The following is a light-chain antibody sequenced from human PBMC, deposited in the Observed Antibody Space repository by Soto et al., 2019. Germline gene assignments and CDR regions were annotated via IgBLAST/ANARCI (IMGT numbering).Light chain of an antibody. CDR1: QDIRNY. V-gene: IGKV1-9*01. Sequence: DIKLTQSPSFLSTSVGDRVTITCRASQDIRNYLAWYQQKPGKAPKVLIYAASTLLSGVPSRFSGSGSGTEFSLTISSLQPEDFATYFCQQLNSFPLTFGGGTKVDIK. CDR3: QQLNSFPLT. CDR2: AAS. J-gene: IGKJ4*01.